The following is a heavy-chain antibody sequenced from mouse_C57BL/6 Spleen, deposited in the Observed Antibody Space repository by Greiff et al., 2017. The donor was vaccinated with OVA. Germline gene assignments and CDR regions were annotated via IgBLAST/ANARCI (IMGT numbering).Heavy chain of an antibody. V-gene: IGHV1-64*01. Sequence: VKLQQPGAELVKPGASVKLSCKASGYTFTSYWMHWVKQRPGQGLEWIGMIHPNSGSTNYNEKFKSKATLTVDKSSSTAYMQLSSLTSEDSAVYYCARSHGSSYRDYWGQGTTLTVSS. CDR1: GYTFTSYW. CDR2: IHPNSGST. D-gene: IGHD1-1*01. J-gene: IGHJ2*01. CDR3: ARSHGSSYRDY.